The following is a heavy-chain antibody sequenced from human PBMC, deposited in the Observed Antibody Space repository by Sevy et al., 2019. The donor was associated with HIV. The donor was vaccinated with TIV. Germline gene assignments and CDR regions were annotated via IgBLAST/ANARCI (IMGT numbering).Heavy chain of an antibody. CDR2: LSFGCGEI. CDR3: AREGCTKPHDY. J-gene: IGHJ4*02. Sequence: GGSLRLSCAASGFTFSKYSMSWVRQPPGKGLEWVSTLSFGCGEINYAVSVKGGFTISRDNSKSSVYLQMNNLRPEDTAVYYCAREGCTKPHDYWGQGTLVTVSS. D-gene: IGHD2-8*01. CDR1: GFTFSKYS. V-gene: IGHV3-23*01.